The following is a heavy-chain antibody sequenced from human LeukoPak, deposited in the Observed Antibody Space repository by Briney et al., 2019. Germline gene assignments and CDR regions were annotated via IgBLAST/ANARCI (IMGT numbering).Heavy chain of an antibody. Sequence: SETLSLTCTVSGGSLSSYYWSWIRQPPGKGLEWIGYIYYCGSTNYNPSLKSRVTISVDTSKNQFSLKLTSVTAADTAVYYCARATPEHYDSSGCLDYGGQGTVVTVSS. CDR1: GGSLSSYY. V-gene: IGHV4-59*01. J-gene: IGHJ4*02. CDR2: IYYCGST. CDR3: ARATPEHYDSSGCLDY. D-gene: IGHD3-22*01.